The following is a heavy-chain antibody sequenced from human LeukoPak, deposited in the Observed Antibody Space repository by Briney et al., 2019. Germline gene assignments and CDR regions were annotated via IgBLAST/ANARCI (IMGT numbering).Heavy chain of an antibody. J-gene: IGHJ4*02. CDR2: INPNSGGT. CDR1: GNAFTAYH. CDR3: ATGGYFDYSNYADY. V-gene: IGHV1-2*06. D-gene: IGHD4-11*01. Sequence: ASVKVSCKASGNAFTAYHIHWVRQAPGQGLEWMGRINPNSGGTNYAQKFQGRVTMTRDTSTDTAYMELSSLRSEDTAVYYCATGGYFDYSNYADYWGQGTLVTVSS.